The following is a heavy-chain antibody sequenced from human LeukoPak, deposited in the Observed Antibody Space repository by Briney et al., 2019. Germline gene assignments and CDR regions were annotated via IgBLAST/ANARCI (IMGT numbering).Heavy chain of an antibody. CDR3: ASTQMRTVTTLFPSSGAPIDS. CDR2: IIHSGST. CDR1: CGSFTVYY. J-gene: IGHJ5*01. Sequence: SETLSLTCAVYCGSFTVYYGTWIRQPPGRGLEWIGEIIHSGSTLYNPSLKNRVTISVDTSKNQFSLKRTSVTAADTAIYYSASTQMRTVTTLFPSSGAPIDSWGQGSLVTVSS. D-gene: IGHD4-17*01. V-gene: IGHV4-34*12.